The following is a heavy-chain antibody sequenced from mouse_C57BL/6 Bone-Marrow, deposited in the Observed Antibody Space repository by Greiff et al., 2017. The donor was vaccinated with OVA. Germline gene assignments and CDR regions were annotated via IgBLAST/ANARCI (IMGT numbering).Heavy chain of an antibody. V-gene: IGHV5-4*03. CDR3: ARNYLDY. J-gene: IGHJ2*01. CDR1: GFTFSSYA. Sequence: EVKLVESGGGLVKPGGSLKLSCAASGFTFSSYAMSWVRQTPEKRLEWVATISDGGSYTYYPDNVKGRFTISRDNAKNNLYLQMSHLKSEDTAMYYCARNYLDYWGQGTTLTVSS. CDR2: ISDGGSYT.